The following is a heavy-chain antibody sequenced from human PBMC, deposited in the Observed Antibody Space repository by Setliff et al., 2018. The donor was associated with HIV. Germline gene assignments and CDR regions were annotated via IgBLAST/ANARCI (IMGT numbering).Heavy chain of an antibody. Sequence: ASVKVSCKLSGYTLTQLSIHWVRQAPGRGLEWLGGFDSDEGEVLYAKKFQGRVTMTEDTSSDTAFMELSGLRSEDTAVYYCVTSDWVSLPSQDAFDVWGLGTLVTVSS. J-gene: IGHJ3*01. CDR3: VTSDWVSLPSQDAFDV. V-gene: IGHV1-24*01. D-gene: IGHD3-9*01. CDR1: GYTLTQLS. CDR2: FDSDEGEV.